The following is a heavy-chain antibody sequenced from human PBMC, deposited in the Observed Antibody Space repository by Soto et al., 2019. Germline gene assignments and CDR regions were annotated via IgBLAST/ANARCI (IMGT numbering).Heavy chain of an antibody. V-gene: IGHV1-18*01. Sequence: QVHLVQSGAEEKKPGASVKVSCKASGYTFTSYGITCVRQAPGQGLEWMGWISAHNGNTDYAQKLQGRVIVTRDTSTSTAYMELRSLISDDTAVYYCARGRYGDYWGQGALVTVSS. J-gene: IGHJ4*02. CDR3: ARGRYGDY. CDR2: ISAHNGNT. D-gene: IGHD1-1*01. CDR1: GYTFTSYG.